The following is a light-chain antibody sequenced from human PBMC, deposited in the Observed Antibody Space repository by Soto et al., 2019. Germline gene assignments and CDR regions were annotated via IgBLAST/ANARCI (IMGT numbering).Light chain of an antibody. CDR1: QFLSSY. Sequence: EVVLTQSPFTLGWSPLYISSLSCRASQFLSSYLAWYQQIPGQPPRLLIYDSTNRATGIPARFSGSRSGTDFTLTISSVEPEDFAMYYCHQRNQFGQGTRLEIK. CDR3: HQRNQ. J-gene: IGKJ5*01. CDR2: DST. V-gene: IGKV3-11*01.